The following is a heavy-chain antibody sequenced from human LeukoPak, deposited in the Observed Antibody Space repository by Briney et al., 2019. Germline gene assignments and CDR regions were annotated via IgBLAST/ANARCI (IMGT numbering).Heavy chain of an antibody. CDR1: GFTFSSYV. CDR3: ARHGPDVITSALRRAFDV. Sequence: SGGSLRLSCAASGFTFSSYVMSWVRQAPGRGLEWVSIISVSGDTTYYADSVKGRFTISRDNSRNTLSLQMNSLGAEDTAVYYCARHGPDVITSALRRAFDVWGQGTMVRVSS. J-gene: IGHJ3*01. V-gene: IGHV3-23*01. CDR2: ISVSGDTT. D-gene: IGHD2/OR15-2a*01.